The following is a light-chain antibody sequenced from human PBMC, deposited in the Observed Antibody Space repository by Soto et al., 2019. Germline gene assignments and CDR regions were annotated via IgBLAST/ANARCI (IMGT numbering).Light chain of an antibody. Sequence: DIVMTQSPDSLAVSLGERATINCKSSQSVLSSSNNKNFLAWLQQKPGQPPKLLIYWASSRESGAPDRFSGSGSGTDFSLTINSLQAEDVAVYYCQQYYTTPWTFGQGTKVEI. CDR2: WAS. V-gene: IGKV4-1*01. J-gene: IGKJ1*01. CDR1: QSVLSSSNNKNF. CDR3: QQYYTTPWT.